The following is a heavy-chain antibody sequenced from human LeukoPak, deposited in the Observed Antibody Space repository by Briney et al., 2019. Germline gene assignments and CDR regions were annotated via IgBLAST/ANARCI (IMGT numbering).Heavy chain of an antibody. Sequence: PGGSLRLSCAPSGFTFSSYWMQWVRQAPGKGLVWVSRINSDGSNTDYAASVKDRFTISRDNAKNTLYLQMNSLRAEDTAVYYCTRGRGSDYWGQGTLVTVSS. D-gene: IGHD3-10*01. V-gene: IGHV3-74*01. J-gene: IGHJ4*02. CDR3: TRGRGSDY. CDR2: INSDGSNT. CDR1: GFTFSSYW.